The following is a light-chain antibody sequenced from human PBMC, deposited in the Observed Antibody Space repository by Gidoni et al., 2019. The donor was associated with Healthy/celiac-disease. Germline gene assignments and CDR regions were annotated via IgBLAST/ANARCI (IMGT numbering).Light chain of an antibody. J-gene: IGLJ3*02. CDR2: LNSDGSP. Sequence: QLVLAQSPSASASLVSPVRLPCTLNSVHSSYAIAWHQQQPEKGPRYLMKLNSDGSPSKGDVIPGRFSGSSSGAERYLPISSLQSEDEADYYCQTWGTRIRVFGGGTKLTVL. CDR3: QTWGTRIRV. V-gene: IGLV4-69*01. CDR1: SVHSSYA.